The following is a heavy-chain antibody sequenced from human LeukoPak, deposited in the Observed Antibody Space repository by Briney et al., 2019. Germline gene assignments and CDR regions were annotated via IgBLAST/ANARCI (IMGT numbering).Heavy chain of an antibody. D-gene: IGHD6-13*01. V-gene: IGHV3-7*03. Sequence: GGSLRLSCAAAGFTLSSYWMTWVRQAPGKGLEWVANIKQDGSEKYYVDSVKGRFTISRDNAKNSLYLQMNSLRAEDTAEYYCARGYTSDYWGQGTLVTASS. CDR2: IKQDGSEK. J-gene: IGHJ4*02. CDR1: GFTLSSYW. CDR3: ARGYTSDY.